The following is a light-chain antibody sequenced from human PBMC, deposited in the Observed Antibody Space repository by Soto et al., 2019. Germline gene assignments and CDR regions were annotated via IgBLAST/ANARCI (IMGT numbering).Light chain of an antibody. J-gene: IGKJ1*01. CDR3: LLDYAYFWA. Sequence: IQMTQSPSSLSASVGDRVTITCRASQSISTYLTWYQQKPGKAPKLLIYAASTLQSGVPSRFSGSGFGTDFTLTINSLQPEDFATYYCLLDYAYFWAFGQGTKVDI. CDR1: QSISTY. V-gene: IGKV1-6*01. CDR2: AAS.